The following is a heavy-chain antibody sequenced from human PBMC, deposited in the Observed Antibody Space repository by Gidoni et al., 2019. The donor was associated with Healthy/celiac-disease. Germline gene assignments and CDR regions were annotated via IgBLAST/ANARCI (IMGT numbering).Heavy chain of an antibody. Sequence: EVQLVESGGGLVQPGRSLRLSCAGSGFTFDDYAMPWVRDAPGKGLEWVSGISWKSGSIGYADSVKGRFTISRDNAKNSLYLQMNSLRAEDTALYYCAKGVTMVRGELDYWGQGTLVTVSS. CDR2: ISWKSGSI. D-gene: IGHD3-10*01. CDR1: GFTFDDYA. J-gene: IGHJ4*02. CDR3: AKGVTMVRGELDY. V-gene: IGHV3-9*01.